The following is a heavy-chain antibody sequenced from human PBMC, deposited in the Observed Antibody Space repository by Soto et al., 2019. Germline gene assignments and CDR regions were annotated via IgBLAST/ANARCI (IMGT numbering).Heavy chain of an antibody. Sequence: ASVKVSCKASGYTFTSYGISWVRQAPGQGLEWMGWISAYNGNTNYAQKLQGRVTMTTDTSTSTAYMELRSLRSDDTAVYYCAREERIAAAGTPLDYWGQGTLVTVFS. D-gene: IGHD6-13*01. CDR1: GYTFTSYG. J-gene: IGHJ4*02. V-gene: IGHV1-18*01. CDR3: AREERIAAAGTPLDY. CDR2: ISAYNGNT.